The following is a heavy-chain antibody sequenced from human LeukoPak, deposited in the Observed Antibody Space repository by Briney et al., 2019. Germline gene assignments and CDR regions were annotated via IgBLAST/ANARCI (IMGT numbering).Heavy chain of an antibody. Sequence: PGGSLRLSCAASGFTFSNYAFHWVRQAPGKGLEWVAVISSDGSNQYYADSVKGRFTISRDNSKNTLYLQMNSLRAEDTAVYYCARENYCSGGSCFNFDYWGQGTLVTVSS. J-gene: IGHJ4*02. CDR1: GFTFSNYA. V-gene: IGHV3-30-3*01. CDR2: ISSDGSNQ. CDR3: ARENYCSGGSCFNFDY. D-gene: IGHD2-15*01.